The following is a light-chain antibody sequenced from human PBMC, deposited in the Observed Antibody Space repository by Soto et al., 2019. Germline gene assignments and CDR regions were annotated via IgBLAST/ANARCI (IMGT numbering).Light chain of an antibody. Sequence: DIQLTQSPSSLAASVGDTVHINCRASQGISTYLAWYQHKPGKAPNLLIFDASTLHSGVPSRFSGSGSGTDSTLTITSLQPEDLAIYDCQQHNSYPRPFGQGTKVEIK. CDR1: QGISTY. CDR2: DAS. J-gene: IGKJ1*01. CDR3: QQHNSYPRP. V-gene: IGKV1-9*01.